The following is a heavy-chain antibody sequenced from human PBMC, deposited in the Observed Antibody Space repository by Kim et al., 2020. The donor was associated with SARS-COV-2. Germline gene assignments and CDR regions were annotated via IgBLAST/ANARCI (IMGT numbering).Heavy chain of an antibody. Sequence: GGSLRLSCAASGFTVSSNYMSWVRQAPGKGLEWVSVIYSGGSTYYADSVKGRFTISRDNSKNTLYLQMNSLRAEDTAVYYCARDQNYYDSSGYYGMDVWGQGTTVTVSS. CDR1: GFTVSSNY. CDR3: ARDQNYYDSSGYYGMDV. J-gene: IGHJ6*02. V-gene: IGHV3-53*01. CDR2: IYSGGST. D-gene: IGHD3-22*01.